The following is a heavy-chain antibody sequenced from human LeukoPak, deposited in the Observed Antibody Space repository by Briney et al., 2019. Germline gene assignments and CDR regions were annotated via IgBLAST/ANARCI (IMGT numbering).Heavy chain of an antibody. J-gene: IGHJ4*02. V-gene: IGHV5-51*01. CDR3: ARGFYYYGSSGFEALDLDY. Sequence: GESLKISCEASGYIFINYWIGWVRQMPGKGLEWMGIIYPGDSDTRYSPSLQGQVTISADKSISTAYLQWSSLKASDTAMYYCARGFYYYGSSGFEALDLDYWGQGTLVTVSS. CDR1: GYIFINYW. D-gene: IGHD3-22*01. CDR2: IYPGDSDT.